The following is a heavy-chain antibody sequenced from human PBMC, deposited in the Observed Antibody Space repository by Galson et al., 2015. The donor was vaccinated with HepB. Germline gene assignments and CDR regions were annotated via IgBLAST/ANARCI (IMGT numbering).Heavy chain of an antibody. CDR3: ARGYYYGSGSYYVTFDI. CDR1: GGSISSGDYY. J-gene: IGHJ3*02. V-gene: IGHV4-30-4*01. CDR2: IYYSGST. Sequence: TLSLTCTVSGGSISSGDYYWSWIRQPPGKGLEWIGYIYYSGSTYYNPSLKSRVTISLGTSKNQFSLKLSSVTAADTAVYYCARGYYYGSGSYYVTFDIWGQGTMVTVSS. D-gene: IGHD3-10*01.